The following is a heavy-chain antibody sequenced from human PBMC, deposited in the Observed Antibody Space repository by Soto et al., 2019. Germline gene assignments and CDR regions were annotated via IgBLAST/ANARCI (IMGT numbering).Heavy chain of an antibody. D-gene: IGHD3-22*01. CDR1: GGSISSSSYY. V-gene: IGHV4-39*01. Sequence: SETLSLTCTVSGGSISSSSYYWGWIRQPPGKGLEWIGSIYYSGSTYYNPSLKSRVTISVDTSKNQFSLKLSSVTAADTAVYYCARRPNYYDSSGYYGYFDYWGQGTLVTVSS. CDR2: IYYSGST. J-gene: IGHJ4*02. CDR3: ARRPNYYDSSGYYGYFDY.